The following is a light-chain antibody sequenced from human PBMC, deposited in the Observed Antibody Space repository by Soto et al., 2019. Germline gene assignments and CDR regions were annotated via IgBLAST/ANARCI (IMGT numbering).Light chain of an antibody. CDR3: QQSYSTSWT. J-gene: IGKJ1*01. CDR1: QSISSY. CDR2: AAS. Sequence: DIQMTQSPSSLSASVGDRVTITCRASQSISSYLNWYQQKPGKAPKLLIYAASSLQSGVPSRFSGSGSVTDFTLTISSLQPEDFATYYCQQSYSTSWTFCQGTKVEIK. V-gene: IGKV1-39*01.